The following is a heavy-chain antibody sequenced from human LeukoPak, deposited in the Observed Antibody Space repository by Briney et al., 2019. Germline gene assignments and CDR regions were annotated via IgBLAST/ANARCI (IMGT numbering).Heavy chain of an antibody. CDR2: INTNTGNP. CDR3: ARDEYQLLRGYYYYGMDV. CDR1: GGTFSSYA. V-gene: IGHV7-4-1*02. J-gene: IGHJ6*02. Sequence: ASVKVSCKASGGTFSSYAISWVRQAPGQGLEWMGWINTNTGNPTYAQGFTGRFVFSLDTSVSTAYLQISSLKAEDTAVYYCARDEYQLLRGYYYYGMDVWGQGTTVTVSS. D-gene: IGHD2-2*01.